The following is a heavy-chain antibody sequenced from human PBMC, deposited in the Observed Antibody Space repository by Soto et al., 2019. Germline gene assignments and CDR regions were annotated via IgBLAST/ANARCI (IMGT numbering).Heavy chain of an antibody. V-gene: IGHV3-15*01. CDR2: IKSKTDGGRT. CDR3: TTGMDV. CDR1: GFTFSNAW. Sequence: EVQLVESGGGLVKPGGSLRLSCADSGFTFSNAWMSWVRQAPGKGLEWVGRIKSKTDGGRTDYAAPVKGRFTISRDDSKNTLYMQMNSLKTEYTAVYYWTTGMDVWGQGTTVTVSS. J-gene: IGHJ6*02.